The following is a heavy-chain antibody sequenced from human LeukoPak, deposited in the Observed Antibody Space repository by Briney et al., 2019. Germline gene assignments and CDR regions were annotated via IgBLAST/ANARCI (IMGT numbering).Heavy chain of an antibody. Sequence: GGSLRLSCAASGFIFSSYGMSWVRQAPGKGLEWVSAISGSGGRTYYADSVKGRFSISRDNSKNTLYLQMNSLRAEDTAVYYCAKDRVIVVGGGQGTLVTVSS. CDR1: GFIFSSYG. CDR3: AKDRVIVVG. V-gene: IGHV3-23*01. J-gene: IGHJ4*02. CDR2: ISGSGGRT. D-gene: IGHD3-22*01.